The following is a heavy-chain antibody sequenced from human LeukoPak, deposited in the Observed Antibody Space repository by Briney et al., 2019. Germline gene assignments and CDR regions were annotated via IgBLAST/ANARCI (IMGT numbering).Heavy chain of an antibody. CDR3: ARDAENLGY. CDR1: GGSISSSSYY. Sequence: PSETVSLTCTVSGGSISSSSYYWGWIRQPPGKGLEWIGSIYYSGSTYYNPSLKSRVTISVDTSKNQFSLKLSSVTAADTAVYYCARDAENLGYWGQGTLVTVSS. J-gene: IGHJ4*02. D-gene: IGHD2/OR15-2a*01. V-gene: IGHV4-39*07. CDR2: IYYSGST.